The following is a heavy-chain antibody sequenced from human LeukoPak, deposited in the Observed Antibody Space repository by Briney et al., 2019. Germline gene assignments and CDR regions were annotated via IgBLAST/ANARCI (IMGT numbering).Heavy chain of an antibody. Sequence: ASVKVSCKASGYTFTGHYMHWVRQAPGQGPEWMGWINPNSGGTRYAQKFQGRVTMTRDTSISTAYMELTRLRSDDTAVYYCAGDAESLLTLNRGVIVNWFDPWGQGTLVTVSS. D-gene: IGHD3-10*01. V-gene: IGHV1-2*02. CDR1: GYTFTGHY. CDR2: INPNSGGT. CDR3: AGDAESLLTLNRGVIVNWFDP. J-gene: IGHJ5*02.